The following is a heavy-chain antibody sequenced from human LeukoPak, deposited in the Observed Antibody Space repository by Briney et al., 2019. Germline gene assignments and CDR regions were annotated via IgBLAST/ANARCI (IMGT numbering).Heavy chain of an antibody. CDR3: AKDPVPAARGGSYYFDY. J-gene: IGHJ4*02. CDR2: IKSKTDGGTT. V-gene: IGHV3-15*01. CDR1: GFTFSNAW. Sequence: GGSLRLSCAASGFTFSNAWMSWVRQAPGKGLEWVGRIKSKTDGGTTDYAAPVKGRFTISRDDSKNTLYLQMNSLKTEDTAVYYCAKDPVPAARGGSYYFDYWGQGTLVTVSS. D-gene: IGHD2-2*01.